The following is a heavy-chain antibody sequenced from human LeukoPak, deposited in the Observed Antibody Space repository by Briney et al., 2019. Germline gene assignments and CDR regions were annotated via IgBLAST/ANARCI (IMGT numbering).Heavy chain of an antibody. CDR1: GGTFSSYA. CDR2: IIPIFGTA. D-gene: IGHD2-2*01. CDR3: ARGRPQGYCSSTSCYAEFDY. Sequence: SVKVSCKASGGTFSSYAISWVRQAPGQGLEWMGGIIPIFGTANYAQKFQGRVTITVDESTSTAYMELSSLRSEDTAVYYCARGRPQGYCSSTSCYAEFDYWGQGTLVTVSS. V-gene: IGHV1-69*13. J-gene: IGHJ4*02.